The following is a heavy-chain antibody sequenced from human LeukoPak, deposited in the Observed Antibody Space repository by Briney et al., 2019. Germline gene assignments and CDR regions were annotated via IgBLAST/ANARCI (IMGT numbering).Heavy chain of an antibody. J-gene: IGHJ5*02. CDR1: GFTFSNYW. Sequence: GGSLRLSCAASGFTFSNYWMTWVRQAPGKGLEWVANINQDGSKKYYVASVKGRFTISRDNAKNSLYLQMNSLRAEDAAVYYCAKDRPGGSYDAWGQETLVTVSS. CDR3: AKDRPGGSYDA. CDR2: INQDGSKK. V-gene: IGHV3-7*01. D-gene: IGHD2-15*01.